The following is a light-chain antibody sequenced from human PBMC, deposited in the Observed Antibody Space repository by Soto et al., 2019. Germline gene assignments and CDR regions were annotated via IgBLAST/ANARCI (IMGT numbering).Light chain of an antibody. CDR2: DAS. V-gene: IGKV1-39*01. Sequence: DIQMTQSPSSLSASVGDRVTITCRASQTISTYLNWYQQKPGKAPTLLIYDASSLLSGVPSRFSGSGSGTDFTLTIASLQPEDFSTYYCQQSDSTPYTFGQGTKVDIK. J-gene: IGKJ2*01. CDR1: QTISTY. CDR3: QQSDSTPYT.